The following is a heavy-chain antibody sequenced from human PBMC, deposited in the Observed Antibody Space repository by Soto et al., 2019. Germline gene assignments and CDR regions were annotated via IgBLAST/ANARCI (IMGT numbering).Heavy chain of an antibody. J-gene: IGHJ6*02. Sequence: DVQLVESGGGLVQPGGSLRLSCAASGFTFSSYWMHWVRQAPGKGLVWVSRLNTDGSSTIYADSVKGRFTISRDNAKNTLHLQMNSLRAEDTAVYYSARYDSGNLDVWGQGTTVTVSS. CDR3: ARYDSGNLDV. D-gene: IGHD3-10*01. V-gene: IGHV3-74*01. CDR1: GFTFSSYW. CDR2: LNTDGSST.